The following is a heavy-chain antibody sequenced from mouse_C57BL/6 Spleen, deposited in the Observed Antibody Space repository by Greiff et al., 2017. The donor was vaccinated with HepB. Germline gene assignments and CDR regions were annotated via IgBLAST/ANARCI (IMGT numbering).Heavy chain of an antibody. CDR1: GFTFSDYY. J-gene: IGHJ2*01. V-gene: IGHV5-12*01. CDR3: ARAPSGYFDY. Sequence: EVQGVESGGGLVQPGGSLKLSCAASGFTFSDYYMYWVRQTPEKRLEWVAYISNGGGSTYYPDTVKGRFTISRDNAKNTLYLQMSRLKSEDTAMYYCARAPSGYFDYWGQGTTLTVSS. D-gene: IGHD3-1*01. CDR2: ISNGGGST.